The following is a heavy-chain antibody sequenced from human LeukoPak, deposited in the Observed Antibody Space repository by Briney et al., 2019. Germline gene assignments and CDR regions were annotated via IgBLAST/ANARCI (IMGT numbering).Heavy chain of an antibody. J-gene: IGHJ4*02. CDR3: ARASYYDSAGYYRSYYFDF. CDR2: IWYDGSKT. D-gene: IGHD3-22*01. V-gene: IGHV3-33*01. Sequence: GGSLRLSCAASGFTFSSHGMHWVRQAPGKGLDWVAVIWYDGSKTLYADSVKGRFTISRDDSKNTLYLQMNSLRAEDTAVYYCARASYYDSAGYYRSYYFDFWGQGTLVTVSS. CDR1: GFTFSSHG.